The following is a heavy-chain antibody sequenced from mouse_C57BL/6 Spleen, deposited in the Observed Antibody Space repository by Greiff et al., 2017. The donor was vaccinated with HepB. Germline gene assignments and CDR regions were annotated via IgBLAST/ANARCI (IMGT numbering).Heavy chain of an antibody. CDR2: ISNGGGST. CDR1: GFTFSDYY. Sequence: EVKVVESGGGLVQPGGSLKLSCAASGFTFSDYYMYWVRQTPEKRLEWVAYISNGGGSTYYPDTVKGRFTISRDNAKNTLSLKMGRLKSEDTAMYYCARQLRRGFAYWGQGTLVTVSA. D-gene: IGHD3-2*02. CDR3: ARQLRRGFAY. V-gene: IGHV5-12*01. J-gene: IGHJ3*01.